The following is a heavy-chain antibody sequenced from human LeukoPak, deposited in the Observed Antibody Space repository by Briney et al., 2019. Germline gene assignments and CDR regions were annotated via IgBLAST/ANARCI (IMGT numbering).Heavy chain of an antibody. CDR1: GYTFTGYY. J-gene: IGHJ4*02. CDR2: INPNSGGT. CDR3: ARDLSYSSKPIHY. V-gene: IGHV1-2*02. Sequence: ASVKVSCEASGYTFTGYYMHWVRQAPGQGLEWMGWINPNSGGTNYAQKFQGRVTMTRDTSISTAYMELSRLRSDDTAVYYCARDLSYSSKPIHYWGQGTLVTVSS. D-gene: IGHD6-19*01.